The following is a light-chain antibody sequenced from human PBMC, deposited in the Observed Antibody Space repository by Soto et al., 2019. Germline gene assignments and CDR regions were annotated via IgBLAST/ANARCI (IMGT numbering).Light chain of an antibody. CDR2: DVS. Sequence: QSALTQPRSVSGSPGHSVTLSCTGTSSDVGGYNYISWYQHHPGKAPKVMIYDVSKRPSGVPDRFSGSKSGNTVSLTISGLQAEDEADYYCSSYAGRNTWVFGGGTKLTVL. J-gene: IGLJ2*01. V-gene: IGLV2-11*01. CDR3: SSYAGRNTWV. CDR1: SSDVGGYNY.